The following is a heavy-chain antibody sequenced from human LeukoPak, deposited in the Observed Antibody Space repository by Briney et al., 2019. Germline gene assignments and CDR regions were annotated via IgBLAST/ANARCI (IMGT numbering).Heavy chain of an antibody. J-gene: IGHJ5*02. CDR1: GYSFTSYW. Sequence: GESLKISCKGSGYSFTSYWIGWVRQMPGKGLEWMGIIYPGDSDTRYSPSFQGQVTISADKSISTAYLQWSSLKASDTATYYCARLTNSSSWGNWFDPWGQGTLVTVSS. CDR2: IYPGDSDT. D-gene: IGHD6-13*01. V-gene: IGHV5-51*01. CDR3: ARLTNSSSWGNWFDP.